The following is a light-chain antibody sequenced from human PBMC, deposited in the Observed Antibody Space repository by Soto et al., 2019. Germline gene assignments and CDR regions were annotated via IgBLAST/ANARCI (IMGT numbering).Light chain of an antibody. CDR1: QSVNSKY. J-gene: IGKJ4*01. CDR3: HHYGSS. CDR2: GAS. Sequence: EIVLPQSPRILSLSPGERASLSCRASQSVNSKYLAWYQQKPGQAPRPVIYGASNRATGLPDRFSGSGSGTDFTLTISRLEPEDFAFYYCHHYGSSFGGGTRVEFK. V-gene: IGKV3-20*01.